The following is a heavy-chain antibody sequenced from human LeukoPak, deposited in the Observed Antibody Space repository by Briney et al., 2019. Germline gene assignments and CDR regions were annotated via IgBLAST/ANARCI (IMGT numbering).Heavy chain of an antibody. D-gene: IGHD3-10*01. J-gene: IGHJ5*02. Sequence: SETLSFNCTVSGGSISSSSYYWGWIRQPPGKGLEWIGSIYYSGSTYYNPSLKSRVTISVDTSKNQFSLKLSSVTAADTAVYYCARDRGTMVRGLQRGFDPWGQGTLVTVSS. CDR1: GGSISSSSYY. CDR2: IYYSGST. CDR3: ARDRGTMVRGLQRGFDP. V-gene: IGHV4-39*07.